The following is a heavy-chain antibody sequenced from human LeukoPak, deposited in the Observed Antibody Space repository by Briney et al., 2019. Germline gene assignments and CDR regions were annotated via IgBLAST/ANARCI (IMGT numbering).Heavy chain of an antibody. J-gene: IGHJ4*02. D-gene: IGHD3-22*01. V-gene: IGHV1-2*02. CDR3: ARKGGYYDSSGYALDY. CDR2: INPNSGGT. Sequence: ASVTVSCKASGYTFTGYYMHWVRQAPGQGLEGMGWINPNSGGTNYAQKFQGRVTMTSDTSISTAYMELSRLRSDDTAVYYCARKGGYYDSSGYALDYWGQGTLVTVSS. CDR1: GYTFTGYY.